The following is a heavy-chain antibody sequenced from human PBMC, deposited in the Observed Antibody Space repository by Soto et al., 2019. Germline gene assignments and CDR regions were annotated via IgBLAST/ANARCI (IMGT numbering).Heavy chain of an antibody. J-gene: IGHJ6*03. Sequence: SETLSLTCSVFGGSITGSTYHWGWIRQPPGKGLEWIGSIYHSGNTYYNPSLKSRVTISVDTSKNQFSLKVNSVTAADTAVYFCARNPVCSGDNCYSYYYFMDVWGKGTTVTVSS. CDR3: ARNPVCSGDNCYSYYYFMDV. D-gene: IGHD2-15*01. CDR1: GGSITGSTYH. V-gene: IGHV4-39*01. CDR2: IYHSGNT.